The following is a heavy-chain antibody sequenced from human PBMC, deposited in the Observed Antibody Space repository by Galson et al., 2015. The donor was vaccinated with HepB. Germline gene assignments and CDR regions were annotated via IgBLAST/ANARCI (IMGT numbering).Heavy chain of an antibody. V-gene: IGHV3-23*01. Sequence: SLRLSCAASGFTFSSYAMSWVRQAPGKGLEWVSAISGSGGSTYYADSVKGRFTISRVNSKNTLYLQMNSLRAEDTAVYYCAKDAVAVAGVAYYGMDVWGQGTTVTVSS. J-gene: IGHJ6*02. D-gene: IGHD6-19*01. CDR1: GFTFSSYA. CDR3: AKDAVAVAGVAYYGMDV. CDR2: ISGSGGST.